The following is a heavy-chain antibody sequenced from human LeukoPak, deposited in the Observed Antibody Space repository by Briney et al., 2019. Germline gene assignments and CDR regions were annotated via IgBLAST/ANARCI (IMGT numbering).Heavy chain of an antibody. CDR1: GYTFSSFV. D-gene: IGHD3-10*01. V-gene: IGHV1-69*04. CDR2: IIPILGIA. Sequence: GVSVKVSCKAFGYTFSSFVISWLRQAPGHELKWMGRIIPILGIANYAQKFQGRVTITADKSTSTAYMELSSLRSEDTAVYYCARGGRGGGSGSYGAFDIWGQGTMVTVSS. J-gene: IGHJ3*02. CDR3: ARGGRGGGSGSYGAFDI.